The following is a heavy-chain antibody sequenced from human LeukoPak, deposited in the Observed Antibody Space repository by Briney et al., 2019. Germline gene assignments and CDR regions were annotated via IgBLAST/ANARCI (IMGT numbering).Heavy chain of an antibody. CDR2: IYWDDDE. CDR1: GFSLSTRGVS. Sequence: SGPTLVKPTQTLTLTCTFSGFSLSTRGVSVGWIRQPPGRALEWLSLIYWDDDERYSPSLKTRFTITKDTSKNQVVLTMTNMDPVDTATYYCAHGKNDYHGSGDGGFDYWGQGTLVTVSS. CDR3: AHGKNDYHGSGDGGFDY. D-gene: IGHD3-10*01. V-gene: IGHV2-5*02. J-gene: IGHJ4*02.